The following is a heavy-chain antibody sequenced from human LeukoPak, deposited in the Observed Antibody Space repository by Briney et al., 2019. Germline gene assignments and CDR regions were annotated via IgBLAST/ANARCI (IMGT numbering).Heavy chain of an antibody. CDR1: GFTFSSYA. CDR2: ISGSGGST. CDR3: VRENYGDYDAFDM. Sequence: PGGSLRLSCAASGFTFSSYAMSWVRQAPGKGLEWVSAISGSGGSTYYADSVKGRFTISRDNSKNTLYLQMNSLRAEDTAVYYCVRENYGDYDAFDMWGQGTMVTVSS. J-gene: IGHJ3*02. V-gene: IGHV3-23*01. D-gene: IGHD4-17*01.